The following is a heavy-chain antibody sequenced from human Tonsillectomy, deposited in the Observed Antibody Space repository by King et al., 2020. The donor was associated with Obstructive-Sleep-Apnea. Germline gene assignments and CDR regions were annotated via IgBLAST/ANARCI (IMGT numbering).Heavy chain of an antibody. J-gene: IGHJ4*02. CDR3: AREVPDILTGYYLVNARYFDY. CDR2: IYYSGST. D-gene: IGHD3-9*01. CDR1: GGSISSGGYY. Sequence: VQLQESGPGLVKPSQTLSLTCNVSGGSISSGGYYWSWIRQHPGKGLEWIGYIYYSGSTYYNPSLKSRVTISVDTSKNQFSLKLSSVTAADTAVYYCAREVPDILTGYYLVNARYFDYWGQGTLVTVSS. V-gene: IGHV4-31*03.